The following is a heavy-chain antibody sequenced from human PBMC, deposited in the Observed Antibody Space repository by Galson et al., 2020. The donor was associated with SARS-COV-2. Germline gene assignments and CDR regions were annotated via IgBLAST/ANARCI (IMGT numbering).Heavy chain of an antibody. CDR1: GYTFTSYG. D-gene: IGHD4-17*01. V-gene: IGHV1-69*13. CDR3: ARVGTKNYGGNLDAFDI. Sequence: SVKVSCKASGYTFTSYGISWVRQAPGQGLEWMGGIIPIFGTANYAQKFQGRVTITADESTSTAYMELSSLRSEDTAVYYCARVGTKNYGGNLDAFDIWGQGTMVTVSS. CDR2: IIPIFGTA. J-gene: IGHJ3*02.